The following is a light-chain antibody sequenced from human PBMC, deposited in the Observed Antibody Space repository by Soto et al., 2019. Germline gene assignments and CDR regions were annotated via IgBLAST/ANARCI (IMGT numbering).Light chain of an antibody. CDR2: GAS. CDR1: QSVTSNY. CDR3: QQYDDSRT. V-gene: IGKV3-20*01. Sequence: ETVLTQSPGTLSLSPGERATLSCRASQSVTSNYLVWYQQKPGQAPRLLIYGASTRATGIPDRFSGSGSGTDFTLTISRLEPEDFAVYYCQQYDDSRTFGQGTKLEIK. J-gene: IGKJ2*01.